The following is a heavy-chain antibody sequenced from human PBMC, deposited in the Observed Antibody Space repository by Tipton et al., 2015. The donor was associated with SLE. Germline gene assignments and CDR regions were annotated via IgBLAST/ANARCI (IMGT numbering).Heavy chain of an antibody. CDR2: IYPGDCDT. D-gene: IGHD3-10*01. V-gene: IGHV5-51*01. CDR3: ARQGIWFGELLPEYFQR. J-gene: IGHJ1*01. Sequence: VQLVQSGPEVKKPGESLKISCKGSGYSFTSYWIGWVRQMPGKGLEWMWIIYPGDCDTRDSPSFQGQVTISADKSISPAYLQWSSLKASGTAMYYCARQGIWFGELLPEYFQRWGQGTLVTVSS. CDR1: GYSFTSYW.